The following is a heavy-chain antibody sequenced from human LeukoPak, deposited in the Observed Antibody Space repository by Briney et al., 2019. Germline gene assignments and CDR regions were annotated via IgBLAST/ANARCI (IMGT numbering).Heavy chain of an antibody. J-gene: IGHJ4*02. V-gene: IGHV4-59*08. CDR2: IYYSGST. CDR1: GGSISSYY. D-gene: IGHD2-21*01. Sequence: SETLSLTCTVSGGSISSYYWSWIRQPPGKGLEWIGYIYYSGSTNYNPSLKSRVTISVDTSKNQFSLRLSSVTAADTAVYYCARQAIVVVPSDYWGQGTLVTVSS. CDR3: ARQAIVVVPSDY.